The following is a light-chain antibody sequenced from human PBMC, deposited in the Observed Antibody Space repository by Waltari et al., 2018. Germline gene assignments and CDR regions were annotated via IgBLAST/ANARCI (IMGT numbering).Light chain of an antibody. Sequence: QSVLTQPPSASGTPGQRVTIPCSGSSSNLGSNTVTWYQQLPGTAPNPLNYSNKQRPSGVPDRFSGSKSGTSASLAISGLQSEDEADYYCAAWDDSLNGPVFGGGTKLTVL. V-gene: IGLV1-44*01. CDR1: SSNLGSNT. J-gene: IGLJ3*02. CDR2: SNK. CDR3: AAWDDSLNGPV.